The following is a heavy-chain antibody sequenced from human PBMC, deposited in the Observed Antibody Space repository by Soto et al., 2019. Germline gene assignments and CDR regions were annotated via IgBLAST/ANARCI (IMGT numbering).Heavy chain of an antibody. V-gene: IGHV1-69*01. J-gene: IGHJ5*02. Sequence: QVQLVQSGAEVKKPGSSVKVSCKASGGTFSSYAISWVRQAPGQGLEWMGGIIPIFGTANYAQKFQGRVTITADEATSTAYMELSSLISEDTAVYDCASSYSSSPNWFDPWGQGTLVTVSS. CDR2: IIPIFGTA. CDR3: ASSYSSSPNWFDP. D-gene: IGHD6-6*01. CDR1: GGTFSSYA.